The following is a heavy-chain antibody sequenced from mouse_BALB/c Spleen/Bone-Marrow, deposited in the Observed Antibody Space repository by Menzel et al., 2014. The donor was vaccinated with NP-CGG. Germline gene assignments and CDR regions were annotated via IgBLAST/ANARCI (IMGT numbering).Heavy chain of an antibody. J-gene: IGHJ2*01. CDR2: ISSGSSTI. D-gene: IGHD2-2*01. CDR3: ARSSYGYDRQAYFFDY. CDR1: GFTFSSFG. Sequence: EVMLVESGGGLVQPGGSRKLSCAASGFTFSSFGMHWVRQAPEKGLEWVAYISSGSSTIYYADTVKGRFTISRDNPKNTLFLQMTSLRSGDTAMYYCARSSYGYDRQAYFFDYWGQGTTLTVSS. V-gene: IGHV5-17*02.